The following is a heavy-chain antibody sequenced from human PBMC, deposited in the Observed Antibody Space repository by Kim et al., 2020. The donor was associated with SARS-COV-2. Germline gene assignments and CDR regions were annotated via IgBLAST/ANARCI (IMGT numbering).Heavy chain of an antibody. CDR3: VKERTNGWYDFDY. CDR2: IGSNGGNT. D-gene: IGHD6-19*01. V-gene: IGHV3-64D*09. CDR1: GFTFSSLA. J-gene: IGHJ4*02. Sequence: GGSLRLSCSASGFTFSSLAMHWVRQAPGKGLDYVSGIGSNGGNTYYADSVKDRFTISRDNSKNTLYLQMSSLRLEDTAVYFCVKERTNGWYDFDYWGQGT.